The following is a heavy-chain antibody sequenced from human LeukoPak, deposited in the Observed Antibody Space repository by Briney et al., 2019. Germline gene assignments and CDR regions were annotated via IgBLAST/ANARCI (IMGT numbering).Heavy chain of an antibody. D-gene: IGHD3-16*02. CDR3: ALSRYDYVWGSYRYDY. Sequence: GGSLRLSCAASGFTFSSYWMHWGRQAPGEGLVWVSRINSDGSSTSYADSVKGRFTISRDNAKNTLYLQMNSLRAEDTAVYYCALSRYDYVWGSYRYDYWGQGTLVTVSS. V-gene: IGHV3-74*01. J-gene: IGHJ4*02. CDR1: GFTFSSYW. CDR2: INSDGSST.